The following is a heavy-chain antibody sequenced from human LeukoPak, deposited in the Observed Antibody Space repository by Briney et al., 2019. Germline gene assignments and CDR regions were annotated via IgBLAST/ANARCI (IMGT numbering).Heavy chain of an antibody. J-gene: IGHJ4*02. Sequence: GGSLRLSCVASGFIFRNHWMSWVRQAPGRGLEWVAHIKQDGSEKHYVDSVEGRFTLSRDDAKNSLYLQMNSLRVDDSAVYYCARGPDYGARVDYLDYWAREPWSPSPQ. V-gene: IGHV3-7*01. CDR2: IKQDGSEK. D-gene: IGHD4-17*01. CDR1: GFIFRNHW. CDR3: ARGPDYGARVDYLDY.